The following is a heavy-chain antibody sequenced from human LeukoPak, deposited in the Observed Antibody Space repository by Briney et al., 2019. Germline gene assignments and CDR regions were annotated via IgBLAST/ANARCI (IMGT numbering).Heavy chain of an antibody. CDR1: GFMFHDYA. Sequence: GGPLRLSCAAPGFMFHDYAIHWARQAPGKGLEWVSLISGDGGSTFYADSVKGRFTISRDNSKNSLYLQMNSLRSDDTALYYCARESESSGWYDYWGQGTLVTVSS. CDR3: ARESESSGWYDY. D-gene: IGHD6-19*01. V-gene: IGHV3-43*02. J-gene: IGHJ4*02. CDR2: ISGDGGST.